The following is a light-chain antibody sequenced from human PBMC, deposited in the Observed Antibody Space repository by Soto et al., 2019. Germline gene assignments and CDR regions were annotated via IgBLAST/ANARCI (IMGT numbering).Light chain of an antibody. J-gene: IGKJ1*01. CDR1: QGIRND. CDR3: QHYNSYSEA. CDR2: VAS. Sequence: DIQMTQSPTSLSVSVVDRVTITFRASQGIRNDLGWYQQKPGKAPKRLIYVASSLQSGVPSRFSGSGSGTEFTLTISSLQPEDFATYYCQHYNSYSEAFGQGTKVDIK. V-gene: IGKV1-17*01.